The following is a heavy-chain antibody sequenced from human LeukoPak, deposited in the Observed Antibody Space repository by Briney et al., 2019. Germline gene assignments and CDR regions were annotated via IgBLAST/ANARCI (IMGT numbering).Heavy chain of an antibody. J-gene: IGHJ3*02. D-gene: IGHD1-1*01. CDR1: GGSISGGGYY. Sequence: PSETLSLTCNVSGGSISGGGYYWGWVRQTPGKGLERIGSIHYGGTTYYNPSLRSRLALSADTSTNQLSLNLRSVSAADTALFYCARERIHLERRGAFDIWGHGTTVSVSS. CDR3: ARERIHLERRGAFDI. CDR2: IHYGGTT. V-gene: IGHV4-39*07.